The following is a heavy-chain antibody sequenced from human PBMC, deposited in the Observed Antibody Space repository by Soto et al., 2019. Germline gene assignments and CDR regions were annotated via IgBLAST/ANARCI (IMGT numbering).Heavy chain of an antibody. V-gene: IGHV3-30*18. CDR1: GFTFSSYG. J-gene: IGHJ6*02. Sequence: QVQLVESGGGVVQPGRSLRLSCAASGFTFSSYGMHWVRQAPGKGLEWVAVISYDGSNKYYADSVKGRFTISRDNSKNTLYLQMNSLRAEDTAVYYCAKNRLVGRYYYGMDVWGQGTTVTVSS. CDR2: ISYDGSNK. D-gene: IGHD6-6*01. CDR3: AKNRLVGRYYYGMDV.